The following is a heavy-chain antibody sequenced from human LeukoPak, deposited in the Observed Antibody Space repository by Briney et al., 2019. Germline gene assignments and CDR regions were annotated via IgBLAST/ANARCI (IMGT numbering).Heavy chain of an antibody. CDR1: GYTFTSYD. J-gene: IGHJ5*02. Sequence: GASVKVSCKASGYTFTSYDINWVRQATGQGLEWMGWMNPNSGNTGYAQKVQGRVIMTRNTSISTAYMELSSLRSEDTAVYYCARGAVVVVAATRFILDPWGQGTLVTVSS. D-gene: IGHD2-15*01. CDR3: ARGAVVVVAATRFILDP. CDR2: MNPNSGNT. V-gene: IGHV1-8*01.